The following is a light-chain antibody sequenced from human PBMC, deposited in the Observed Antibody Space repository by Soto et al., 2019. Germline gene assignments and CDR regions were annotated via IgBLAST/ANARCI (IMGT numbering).Light chain of an antibody. CDR2: GAN. CDR3: QQYTKSPLT. V-gene: IGKV3-20*01. CDR1: QSLTRNY. Sequence: DIVLTQFPGTLSLSQGERATLSCRASQSLTRNYLAWYQQKVGQAPRLLIYGANTRAAGIPDRFSGSGSGTDFTLTISRLEPEDFAVYYCQQYTKSPLTFGGGTMVDI. J-gene: IGKJ4*01.